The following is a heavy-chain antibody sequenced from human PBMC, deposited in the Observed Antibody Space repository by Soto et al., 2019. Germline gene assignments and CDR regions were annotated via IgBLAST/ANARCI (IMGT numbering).Heavy chain of an antibody. Sequence: GGSLRLSCAASGFTFSSYAMHWVRQAPGKGLEWVAVISYDGSNKYYADSVKGRFTISRDNSKNTLYLQMNSLRAEDTAVYYCARGRGRGGSGAIDYWGQGTLVTVSS. CDR2: ISYDGSNK. CDR1: GFTFSSYA. J-gene: IGHJ4*02. D-gene: IGHD3-10*01. V-gene: IGHV3-30-3*01. CDR3: ARGRGRGGSGAIDY.